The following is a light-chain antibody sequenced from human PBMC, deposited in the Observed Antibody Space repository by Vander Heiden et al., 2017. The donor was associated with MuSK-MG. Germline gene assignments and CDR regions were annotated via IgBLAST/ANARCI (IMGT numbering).Light chain of an antibody. CDR2: GAS. CDR1: QSVNSN. J-gene: IGKJ2*01. Sequence: EIVMAQSPATLSVSPGEGATLSCRASQSVNSNLAWYQHKPGQAPRLLIYGASTRATGVPARFSGSGSETEFTLTISSLQSEDVAVYYCQHYNNWPSTFGQGSKMEIK. V-gene: IGKV3-15*01. CDR3: QHYNNWPST.